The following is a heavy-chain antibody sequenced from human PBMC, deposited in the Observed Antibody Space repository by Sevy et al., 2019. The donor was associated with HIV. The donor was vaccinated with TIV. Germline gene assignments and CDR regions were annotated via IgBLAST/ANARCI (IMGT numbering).Heavy chain of an antibody. CDR1: GFSFSNYG. CDR3: ARDPGYSGYDWGALTYYFDY. D-gene: IGHD5-12*01. Sequence: GSLRLSCEAFGFSFSNYGMHWVRQAPGKGPEWVSSIRLDGNDKQYADSVKGRFTISRDNSKNTLNLQMNSLRAEDTAGYYCARDPGYSGYDWGALTYYFDYWGQGTLVTVSS. J-gene: IGHJ4*02. V-gene: IGHV3-30*02. CDR2: IRLDGNDK.